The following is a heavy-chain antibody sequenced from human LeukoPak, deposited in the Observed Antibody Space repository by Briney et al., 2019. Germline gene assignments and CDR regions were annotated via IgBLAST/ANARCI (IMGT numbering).Heavy chain of an antibody. CDR3: ARGSLAAAGYYFDY. D-gene: IGHD6-13*01. J-gene: IGHJ4*02. CDR2: INHSGST. Sequence: SETLSLTCAVYGGSFSGYYWSWIRQPPGKGLGWIGEINHSGSTNYNPSLKSRVTISVDTSKNQFSLKLSSVTAADTAVYYCARGSLAAAGYYFDYWGQGTLVTASS. CDR1: GGSFSGYY. V-gene: IGHV4-34*01.